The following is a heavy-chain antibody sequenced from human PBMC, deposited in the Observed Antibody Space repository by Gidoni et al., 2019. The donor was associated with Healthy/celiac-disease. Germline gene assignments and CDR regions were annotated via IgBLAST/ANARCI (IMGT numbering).Heavy chain of an antibody. Sequence: QLQLPESGPGLVKPSETLSLTCTVSGGSISSSSYYWGWIRQPPGKGLEWIGSIDYSGSTYYNPSLKSRVTIAVDTSKNQFSLKLSSVTAADTAVYYCARHMRRIQLGAFDIWGQGTMVTVSS. J-gene: IGHJ3*02. V-gene: IGHV4-39*01. CDR2: IDYSGST. CDR1: GGSISSSSYY. CDR3: ARHMRRIQLGAFDI. D-gene: IGHD6-6*01.